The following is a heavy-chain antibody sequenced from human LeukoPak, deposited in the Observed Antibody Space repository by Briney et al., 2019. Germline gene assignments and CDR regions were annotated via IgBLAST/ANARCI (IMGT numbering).Heavy chain of an antibody. CDR3: AREDWSGYEY. J-gene: IGHJ4*02. V-gene: IGHV3-66*01. Sequence: PGGSLRLSCAASGFTVSSNYMSWVRQALGKGLEWVSAIYAGGNTYYADSVKGRFSISRDNSKNTVYLQINSLRAEDTAVYYCAREDWSGYEYWGQGTLVTVSS. CDR1: GFTVSSNY. D-gene: IGHD5-12*01. CDR2: IYAGGNT.